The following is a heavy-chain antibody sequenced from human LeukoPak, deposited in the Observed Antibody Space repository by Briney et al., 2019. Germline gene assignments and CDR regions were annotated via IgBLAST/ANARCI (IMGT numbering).Heavy chain of an antibody. V-gene: IGHV3-15*01. CDR1: SGSFSGYY. CDR3: TTGRTF. CDR2: IKSKTDGGTT. J-gene: IGHJ4*02. Sequence: ETLSLTCAVYSGSFSGYYWTWFRQPPGKGLEWVGRIKSKTDGGTTDYAAPVKGRFAISRDDSMNTLYLQMNSLKTEDTAVYYCTTGRTFWGQGTLVTVSS.